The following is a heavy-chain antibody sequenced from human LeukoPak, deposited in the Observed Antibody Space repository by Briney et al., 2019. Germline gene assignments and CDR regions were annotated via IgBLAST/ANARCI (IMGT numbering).Heavy chain of an antibody. Sequence: GGSLRLSCAASGFSFSSSWMTWVRQTPGKGLEWVAHIKEDGTDKYYVDSAKGRFTISRDNSKNSLYLQVNSLRTEDTALYYCAKDITSGIRGVIHWGQGTLVTVSS. CDR3: AKDITSGIRGVIH. J-gene: IGHJ4*02. CDR1: GFSFSSSW. CDR2: IKEDGTDK. D-gene: IGHD3-10*01. V-gene: IGHV3-7*05.